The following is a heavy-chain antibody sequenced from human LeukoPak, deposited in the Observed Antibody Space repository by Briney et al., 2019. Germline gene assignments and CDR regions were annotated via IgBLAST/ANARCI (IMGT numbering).Heavy chain of an antibody. D-gene: IGHD3-10*01. J-gene: IGHJ4*02. CDR3: VKGFRYFDS. CDR1: GSTSGYYI. CDR2: IVESDGST. V-gene: IGHV3-23*01. Sequence: GGSLRLSCVTSGSTSGYYIMRWVRQAPGRGLEWVSTIVESDGSTYYAGSVKGRFTISRDDSKNTLYLQMNRPRAEDTAIYYCVKGFRYFDSWGQGTLVTVFS.